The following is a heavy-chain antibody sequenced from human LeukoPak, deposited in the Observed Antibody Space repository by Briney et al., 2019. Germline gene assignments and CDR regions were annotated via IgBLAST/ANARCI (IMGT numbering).Heavy chain of an antibody. CDR1: GFSFSDYY. J-gene: IGHJ6*03. V-gene: IGHV3-11*04. CDR2: ISSSGSTI. D-gene: IGHD5-18*01. CDR3: ARLRIVTAMVSYYMDV. Sequence: GGSLRLSCAASGFSFSDYYMSWIRQTPGKGLEWVSDISSSGSTIYYADSVKGRFTISRDNAKNPLYLQMNSLRAEDTALYYCARLRIVTAMVSYYMDVWGKGTTVTVSS.